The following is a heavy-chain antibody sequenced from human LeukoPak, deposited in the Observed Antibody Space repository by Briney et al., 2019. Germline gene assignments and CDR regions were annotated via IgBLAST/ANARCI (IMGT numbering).Heavy chain of an antibody. CDR1: GGSISGYY. V-gene: IGHV4-4*07. D-gene: IGHD6-19*01. CDR3: ARERYNTGWYSDY. Sequence: PSETLSLTCTVSGGSISGYYWSWIRQPAGKGLEWIGRIYSSGSTNYNPSLKSRVTMSVDTSEKQFSLKLSSVTAADTAVYFCARERYNTGWYSDYWGQGTLVTVSS. J-gene: IGHJ4*02. CDR2: IYSSGST.